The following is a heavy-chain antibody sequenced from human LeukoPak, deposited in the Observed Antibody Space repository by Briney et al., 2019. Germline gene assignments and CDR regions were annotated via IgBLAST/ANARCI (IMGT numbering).Heavy chain of an antibody. CDR2: INTYNGNA. CDR3: ARDCNSGNCYSDY. J-gene: IGHJ4*02. Sequence: ASVKVSCKASGYTFTTYGISWVRQAPGQGREWMGWINTYNGNANSAQKFQDRVTMTRDTSTSTAYMDLRRLRSDDTAVYYCARDCNSGNCYSDYWGQGTLVTVSS. D-gene: IGHD2/OR15-2a*01. V-gene: IGHV1-18*01. CDR1: GYTFTTYG.